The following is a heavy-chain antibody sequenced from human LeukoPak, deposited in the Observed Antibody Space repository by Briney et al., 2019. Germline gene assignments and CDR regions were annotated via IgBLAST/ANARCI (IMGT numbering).Heavy chain of an antibody. CDR1: GYTFTSYG. D-gene: IGHD5-12*01. J-gene: IGHJ4*02. V-gene: IGHV1-3*01. Sequence: ASVKVSCKASGYTFTSYGISWVRQAPGQRLEWMGWINAGNGNTKYSQKFQGRVTITRDTSASTAYMELSSLRSEDTAVYYCARTQGYSGYDFGYWGQGTLVTVSS. CDR2: INAGNGNT. CDR3: ARTQGYSGYDFGY.